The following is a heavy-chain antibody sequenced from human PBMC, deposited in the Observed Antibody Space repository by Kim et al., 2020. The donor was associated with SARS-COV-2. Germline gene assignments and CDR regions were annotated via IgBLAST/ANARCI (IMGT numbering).Heavy chain of an antibody. D-gene: IGHD6-13*01. Sequence: SETLSLTCTVSGGSISSYYWSWIRQPPGKGLEWIGYIYYSGSTNYNPSLKSRVTISVDTSKNQFSLKLSSVTAADTAVYYCAREGGIAAAGHFDYWGQGTLVTVSS. CDR3: AREGGIAAAGHFDY. CDR2: IYYSGST. V-gene: IGHV4-59*13. CDR1: GGSISSYY. J-gene: IGHJ4*02.